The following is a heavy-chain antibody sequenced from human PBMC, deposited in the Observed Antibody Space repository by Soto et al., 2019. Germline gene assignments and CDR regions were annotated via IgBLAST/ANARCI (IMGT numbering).Heavy chain of an antibody. CDR1: GFTFSSYG. Sequence: ESGGGVVQPGRSLRLSCAASGFTFSSYGMHWVHQAPGKGLEWVALISHDGSNKYYVDSVKGRFTISRDNSKNTLFLQMNSLRAGDTAVYYCAKDRLRGGFLTTATTNGMDVWGQGTTVTVSS. CDR2: ISHDGSNK. CDR3: AKDRLRGGFLTTATTNGMDV. V-gene: IGHV3-30*18. D-gene: IGHD1-26*01. J-gene: IGHJ6*02.